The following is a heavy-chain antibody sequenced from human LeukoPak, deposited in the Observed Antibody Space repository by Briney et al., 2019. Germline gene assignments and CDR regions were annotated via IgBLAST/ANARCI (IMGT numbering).Heavy chain of an antibody. J-gene: IGHJ4*02. D-gene: IGHD2-21*02. CDR1: GGSISSGSYY. CDR3: ARVPARRVVTTPTYFDY. Sequence: SETLSLTCTVSGGSISSGSYYWTWIRQPPGKGLEWIGYISYSGSTSYNPSLKSRVTISTDTSKNQLSLRLTSVTAADTAVYYCARVPARRVVTTPTYFDYWGQGTLVTVSS. CDR2: ISYSGST. V-gene: IGHV4-61*01.